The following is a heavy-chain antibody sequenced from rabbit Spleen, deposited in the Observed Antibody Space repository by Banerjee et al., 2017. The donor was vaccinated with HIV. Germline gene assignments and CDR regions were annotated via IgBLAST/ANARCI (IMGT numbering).Heavy chain of an antibody. D-gene: IGHD1-1*01. CDR3: ARDTSSSFSSYGMDL. V-gene: IGHV1S45*01. CDR2: IDTGSSGFT. Sequence: QDQLVESGGGLVQPEGSLTLTCTASGFDFTSNYDMCWVRQAPGKGLEWIVCIDTGSSGFTYYASWAKGRFTISKPSSTTVTLQMTSLTAADTATYFCARDTSSSFSSYGMDLWGPGTLVTVS. CDR1: GFDFTSNYD. J-gene: IGHJ6*01.